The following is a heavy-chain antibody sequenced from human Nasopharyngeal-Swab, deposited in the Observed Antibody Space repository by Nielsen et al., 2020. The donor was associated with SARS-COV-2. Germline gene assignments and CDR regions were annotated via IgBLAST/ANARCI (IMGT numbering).Heavy chain of an antibody. CDR2: IWYDGSNK. CDR1: GFTFSSYG. J-gene: IGHJ4*02. Sequence: GGSLRLSCAASGFTFSSYGMHWVRQAPGKGLEWVAVIWYDGSNKYYADSVKGRFTISRDNSKNTLYLQMNSLRADDTAIYYCASQLGHPDSWGQGTLVTVSS. D-gene: IGHD2-2*01. V-gene: IGHV3-33*01. CDR3: ASQLGHPDS.